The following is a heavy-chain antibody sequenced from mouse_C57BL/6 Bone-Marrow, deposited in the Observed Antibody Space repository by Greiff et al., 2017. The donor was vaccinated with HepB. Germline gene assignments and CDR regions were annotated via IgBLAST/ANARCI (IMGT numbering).Heavy chain of an antibody. D-gene: IGHD2-5*01. J-gene: IGHJ3*01. CDR1: GFNIKDDY. CDR2: IDPENGDT. V-gene: IGHV14-4*01. CDR3: NTESNPAWFAY. Sequence: VQLQQSGAELVRPGASVKLSCTASGFNIKDDYMHWVKQRPEQGLEWIGWIDPENGDTEYASKFQGKATITADTSSNTAYLQLSSLTSEDTAVYYCNTESNPAWFAYWGQGTLVTVSA.